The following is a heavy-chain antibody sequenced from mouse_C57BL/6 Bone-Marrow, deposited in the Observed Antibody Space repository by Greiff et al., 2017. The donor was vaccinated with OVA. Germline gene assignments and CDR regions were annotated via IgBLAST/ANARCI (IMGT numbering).Heavy chain of an antibody. CDR1: GYTFTSYW. CDR2: IYPGSGST. V-gene: IGHV1-55*01. Sequence: QVQLQQPGAELVKPGASVKMSCKASGYTFTSYWITWVKQRPGQGLEWIGDIYPGSGSTNYNEKFKSKATLTVDTSSSTAYMQLSSLTSEDSAVYYCARGYYGSSRWYCDYWGQGTTLTVSS. CDR3: ARGYYGSSRWYCDY. J-gene: IGHJ2*01. D-gene: IGHD1-1*01.